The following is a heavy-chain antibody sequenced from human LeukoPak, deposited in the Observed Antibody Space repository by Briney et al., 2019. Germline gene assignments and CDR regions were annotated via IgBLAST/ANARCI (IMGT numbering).Heavy chain of an antibody. CDR1: GYTFTSYD. CDR2: MNPNSGNT. CDR3: ARELNRDGFDP. D-gene: IGHD1-14*01. V-gene: IGHV1-8*01. Sequence: GASVKVSCKASGYTFTSYDINWVRQATGQGLEWMGWMNPNSGNTGYARKFQGRVTMTRITSISTVYMELSSLRSEDTAVYYCARELNRDGFDPWGQGTLVTVSS. J-gene: IGHJ5*02.